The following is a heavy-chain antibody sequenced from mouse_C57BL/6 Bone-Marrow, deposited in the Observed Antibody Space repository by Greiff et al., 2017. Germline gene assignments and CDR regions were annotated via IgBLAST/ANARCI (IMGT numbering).Heavy chain of an antibody. J-gene: IGHJ2*01. CDR1: GFTFTNYW. Sequence: QVQLQQSGAELVRPGTSVKMSCKASGFTFTNYWIGWAKQRPGHGLEWIGDIYPGGGYTNYTEKFKGKATLTADKSSSTAYLQCSSLTSEDAANYYGARARRYFDYWGQGTTLTVSS. V-gene: IGHV1-63*01. CDR2: IYPGGGYT. CDR3: ARARRYFDY.